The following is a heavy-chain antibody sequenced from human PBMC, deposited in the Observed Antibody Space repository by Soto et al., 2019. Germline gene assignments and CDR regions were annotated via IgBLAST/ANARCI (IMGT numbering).Heavy chain of an antibody. V-gene: IGHV3-23*01. J-gene: IGHJ6*02. Sequence: EVHLLESGGGLVQPGGSLRLSCAGSGFPFSSYAMSWVRQAPEKGLEWVSALSDSGVSPYYADSVKGRFTISRDNSKNTLYLQMDSLRDEDTALYYCAKMTSDSYGRNYGMDVWGQGTTVTVSS. CDR2: LSDSGVSP. CDR1: GFPFSSYA. CDR3: AKMTSDSYGRNYGMDV. D-gene: IGHD5-18*01.